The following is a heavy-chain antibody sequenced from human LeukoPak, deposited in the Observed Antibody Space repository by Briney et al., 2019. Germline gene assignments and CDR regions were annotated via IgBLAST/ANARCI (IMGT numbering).Heavy chain of an antibody. CDR2: VSPSGDIL. J-gene: IGHJ4*02. Sequence: GGSLRLSCAASGFTFSTYGMNWVRQAPGKGLEWVSGVSPSGDILYYADSAKGRFTISRDNSKNTVYLQMNNVRAEDTAVYYCAKDGAWLRFDDWGQGTLVTVSS. CDR3: AKDGAWLRFDD. D-gene: IGHD5-12*01. CDR1: GFTFSTYG. V-gene: IGHV3-23*01.